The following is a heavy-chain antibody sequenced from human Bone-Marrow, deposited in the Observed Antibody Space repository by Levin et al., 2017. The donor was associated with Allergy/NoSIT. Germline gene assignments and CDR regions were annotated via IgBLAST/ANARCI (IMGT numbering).Heavy chain of an antibody. CDR3: ARANSAWYPDF. Sequence: PGGSLRLSCKASGYTFTTYGMNWVRQTPGQGLEWMGWINTNTGNPTYAQGFTGRFVFSLDTSVTTAYLQISSLKAEDTAFYYCARANSAWYPDFWGQGTLITVSS. J-gene: IGHJ4*02. CDR1: GYTFTTYG. CDR2: INTNTGNP. D-gene: IGHD6-19*01. V-gene: IGHV7-4-1*02.